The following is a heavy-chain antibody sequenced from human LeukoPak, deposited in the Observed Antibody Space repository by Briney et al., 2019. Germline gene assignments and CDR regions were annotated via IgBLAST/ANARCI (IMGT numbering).Heavy chain of an antibody. V-gene: IGHV4-34*01. J-gene: IGHJ4*02. CDR1: GGSISSYY. CDR2: INHSGST. Sequence: SETLSLTCTVSGGSISSYYWSWIRQPPGKGLEWIGEINHSGSTNYNPSLKSRVTISVDTSKNQFSLKLSSVTAADTAVYYCATIHQPTLNLTLPPLAVTIDYWGQGTLVTVSS. D-gene: IGHD4-17*01. CDR3: ATIHQPTLNLTLPPLAVTIDY.